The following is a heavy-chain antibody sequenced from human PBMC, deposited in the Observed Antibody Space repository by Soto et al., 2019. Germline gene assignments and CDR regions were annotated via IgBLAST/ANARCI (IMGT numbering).Heavy chain of an antibody. CDR2: ISSSSTYI. D-gene: IGHD6-19*01. V-gene: IGHV3-21*04. CDR3: AKDWGRIAVAGWTD. J-gene: IGHJ4*02. Sequence: EVQLVESGGGLVKPGGSLRLSCAASGFTFSSYSMNWVRQAPGKGLEWVSSISSSSTYIYYADSVKGRLTISRDDSKNTLYLQLNSLRVEDTAVYYCAKDWGRIAVAGWTDWGPGTLVTVSS. CDR1: GFTFSSYS.